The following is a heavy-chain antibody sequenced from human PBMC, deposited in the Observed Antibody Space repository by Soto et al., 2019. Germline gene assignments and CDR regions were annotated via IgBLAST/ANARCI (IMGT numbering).Heavy chain of an antibody. J-gene: IGHJ1*01. CDR3: AKGVPAATRYFQH. CDR2: INSDGSSA. V-gene: IGHV3-74*01. CDR1: GFSFSSYW. D-gene: IGHD2-2*01. Sequence: VQLVESGGGLVQPGGSLGLSCAASGFSFSSYWMHWVRHAPGKGLVWVSRINSDGSSATYADSVKGRFTISRDNAKNTLYLQMNSLTPEDTAVYYCAKGVPAATRYFQHWGQGTLVTVSS.